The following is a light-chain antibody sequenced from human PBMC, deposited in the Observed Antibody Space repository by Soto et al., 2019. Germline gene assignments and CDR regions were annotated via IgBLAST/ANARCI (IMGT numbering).Light chain of an antibody. CDR2: SNN. Sequence: QSVLTQPPSAFGTPGQRVTISCSGSSSNIGSNTVNWYQQLPGTAPKLLIYSNNQRPSGVPDRFSGSKSGTSASLAISGLQSEDEADYYCAAWDDSLNGYVFGTGTQLTVL. V-gene: IGLV1-44*01. J-gene: IGLJ1*01. CDR1: SSNIGSNT. CDR3: AAWDDSLNGYV.